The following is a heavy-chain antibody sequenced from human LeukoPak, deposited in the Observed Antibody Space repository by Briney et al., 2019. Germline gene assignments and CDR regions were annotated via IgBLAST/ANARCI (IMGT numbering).Heavy chain of an antibody. Sequence: QPGGSLRLSCAASGFTFSSYEMNWVRQAPGKGLEWVSYISSSGSTHYADSVKGRFTISRDNSKNTLYLQMKSLRAEDTAVYYCTKDLYTVTGDYWGQGTLVTVSS. D-gene: IGHD4-11*01. V-gene: IGHV3-48*03. CDR3: TKDLYTVTGDY. J-gene: IGHJ4*02. CDR1: GFTFSSYE. CDR2: ISSSGST.